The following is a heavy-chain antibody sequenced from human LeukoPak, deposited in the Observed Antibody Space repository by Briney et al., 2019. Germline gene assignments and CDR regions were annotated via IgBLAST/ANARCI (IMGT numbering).Heavy chain of an antibody. CDR3: AKDIGTGGTGWYFDL. Sequence: GGSLRLSCAASGFTFSSYGMHWVRQAPGKGLEWVTFIRSDGSNKYYADSVKGRFTISRDNAKNSLYLQMNSLRAEDTALYYCAKDIGTGGTGWYFDLWGRGTLVTVSS. CDR1: GFTFSSYG. V-gene: IGHV3-30*02. CDR2: IRSDGSNK. D-gene: IGHD6-13*01. J-gene: IGHJ2*01.